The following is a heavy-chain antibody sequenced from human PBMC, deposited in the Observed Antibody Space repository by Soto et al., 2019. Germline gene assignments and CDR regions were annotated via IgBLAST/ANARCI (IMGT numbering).Heavy chain of an antibody. Sequence: SNAWMNWVRQAPGKGLEWVGRIKSKTDGGTTDYAAPVKGRFTISRDDSKNTLYLQMNSLKTEDTAVYYCTTVSAGGYSYGYPTIDYWGQGTLVTVSS. CDR2: IKSKTDGGTT. CDR3: TTVSAGGYSYGYPTIDY. CDR1: SNAW. V-gene: IGHV3-15*07. J-gene: IGHJ4*02. D-gene: IGHD5-18*01.